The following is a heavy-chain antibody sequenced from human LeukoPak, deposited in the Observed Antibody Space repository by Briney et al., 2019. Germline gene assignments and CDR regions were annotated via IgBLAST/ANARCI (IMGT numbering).Heavy chain of an antibody. Sequence: ASVKVSCKASGYTFTSYGISWVRQAPGQGLEWMGWISAYNGNTNYAQKLQGRVTMTTDTSTSTAYMELRSLRSDDTAVYYCARVRYCSGGSSCPGDCWGQGTLVTVSS. J-gene: IGHJ4*02. V-gene: IGHV1-18*01. CDR3: ARVRYCSGGSSCPGDC. D-gene: IGHD2-15*01. CDR1: GYTFTSYG. CDR2: ISAYNGNT.